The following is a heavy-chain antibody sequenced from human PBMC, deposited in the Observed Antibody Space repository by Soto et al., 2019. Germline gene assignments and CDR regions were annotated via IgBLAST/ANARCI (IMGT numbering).Heavy chain of an antibody. J-gene: IGHJ3*02. CDR1: GFTFSSYA. CDR3: ARRVDAFDI. V-gene: IGHV3-64*01. CDR2: ISSNGGST. Sequence: EVQLVESGGGLVQPGGSLRLSCAASGFTFSSYAMHWVRQAPGKGLEYVSAISSNGGSTYYANSVKGRFTISRDNSKNTLYLQMGSLRPEDMAVYYCARRVDAFDIWGQGTMVTVSS.